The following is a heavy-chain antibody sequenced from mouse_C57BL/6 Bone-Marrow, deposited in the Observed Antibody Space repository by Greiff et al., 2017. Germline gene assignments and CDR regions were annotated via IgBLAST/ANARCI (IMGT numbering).Heavy chain of an antibody. CDR2: IYPGSGNT. J-gene: IGHJ2*01. Sequence: VQLQQSGAELVRPGASVKLSCKASGYTFTDYYINWVKQRPGQGLEWIARIYPGSGNTYYNEKFKGKATLTAEKSSSTAYMQLSSLTSEDSAVYFCARGMGWLLRDYWGQGTTLTVSS. CDR1: GYTFTDYY. D-gene: IGHD2-3*01. V-gene: IGHV1-76*01. CDR3: ARGMGWLLRDY.